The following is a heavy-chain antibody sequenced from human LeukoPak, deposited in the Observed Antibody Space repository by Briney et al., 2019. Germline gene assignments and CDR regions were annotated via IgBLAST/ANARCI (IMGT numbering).Heavy chain of an antibody. CDR1: GGSFSGYY. CDR3: ARAPHSDISAFAY. J-gene: IGHJ4*02. CDR2: IYYTGGT. V-gene: IGHV4-34*09. D-gene: IGHD3-9*01. Sequence: TLSLTCAVYGGSFSGYYWSWIRQPPGKGLEWIGNIYYTGGTHYNPSLTSRVTISVDTSKNQVSLKVTSVTPADPAVYYRARAPHSDISAFAYGGQGTLVTVSS.